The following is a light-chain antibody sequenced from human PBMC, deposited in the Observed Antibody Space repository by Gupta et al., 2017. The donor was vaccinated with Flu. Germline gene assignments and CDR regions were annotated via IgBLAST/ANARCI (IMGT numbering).Light chain of an antibody. V-gene: IGLV2-11*01. J-gene: IGLJ1*01. CDR1: SSDVGGYNY. CDR3: CSYAGSYTFNYV. Sequence: TISCTGTSSDVGGYNYVSWYQQHPGKAPKLMIYDVSKRPSGVPDRFSGSKSGNTASLTISGLQAEDEADYYCCSYAGSYTFNYVFGTGTKVTVL. CDR2: DVS.